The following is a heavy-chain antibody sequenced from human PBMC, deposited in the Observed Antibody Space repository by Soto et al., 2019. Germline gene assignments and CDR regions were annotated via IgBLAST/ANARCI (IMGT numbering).Heavy chain of an antibody. CDR3: ARLGRDGYPSYDY. D-gene: IGHD5-12*01. CDR2: IIPIFGTA. CDR1: GGTFSSYA. V-gene: IGHV1-69*01. Sequence: QVQLVQSGAEVKKPGSSVKVSCKASGGTFSSYAISWVRQAPGQGLEWMGGIIPIFGTANYAQKFQGRVTITADESTSTDYMERSSLRSGDTAVYYCARLGRDGYPSYDYWGQGTRVTVSS. J-gene: IGHJ4*02.